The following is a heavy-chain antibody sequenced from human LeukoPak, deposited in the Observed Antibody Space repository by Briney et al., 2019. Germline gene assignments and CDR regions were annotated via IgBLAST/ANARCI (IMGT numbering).Heavy chain of an antibody. V-gene: IGHV1-69*02. CDR3: ASRTGY. Sequence: SVKVSSKASVGTFTSYTISSVRQAPGPGHDWMGRIISILGIANYAQKFPGRVTITADQSTSTVYMELSSLRSEDTAVYCCASRTGYWGQGTLVTVSS. CDR2: IISILGIA. D-gene: IGHD1-14*01. CDR1: VGTFTSYT. J-gene: IGHJ4*02.